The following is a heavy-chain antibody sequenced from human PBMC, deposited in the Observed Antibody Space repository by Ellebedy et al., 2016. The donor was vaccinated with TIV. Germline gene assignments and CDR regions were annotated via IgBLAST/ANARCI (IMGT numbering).Heavy chain of an antibody. CDR1: GGSFSGNY. J-gene: IGHJ2*01. V-gene: IGHV4-34*01. CDR2: INHSGST. CDR3: ARAYSNAWYFDL. D-gene: IGHD2-15*01. Sequence: MPGGSLRLSCAVYGGSFSGNYWSWIRQPPGKGLEWIGEINHSGSTNYNPSLKSRVTISVDTSKNQFSLKLSSVTAADTAVYYCARAYSNAWYFDLWGRGTLVTVSS.